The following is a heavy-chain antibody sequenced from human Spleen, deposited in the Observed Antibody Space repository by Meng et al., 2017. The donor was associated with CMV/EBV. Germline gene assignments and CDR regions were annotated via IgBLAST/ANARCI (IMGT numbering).Heavy chain of an antibody. V-gene: IGHV3-30*02. Sequence: GESLKISCAASGFTFSSYGMHWVRQAPGKGLEWVAFIRYDGSNKYYADSVKGRFTISRDNSKNTLYLQMNSLRAEDTAVYYCAKELTSWSPNFDYWGQGTLVTVSS. D-gene: IGHD2-2*01. CDR3: AKELTSWSPNFDY. CDR2: IRYDGSNK. CDR1: GFTFSSYG. J-gene: IGHJ4*02.